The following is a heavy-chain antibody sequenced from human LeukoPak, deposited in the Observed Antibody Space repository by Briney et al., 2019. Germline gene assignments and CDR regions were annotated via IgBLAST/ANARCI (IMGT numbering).Heavy chain of an antibody. Sequence: GGCLRLFCAASGFTFDDYAMHWVRQAPGKGLEWVSGISWNSGSIGYADSVKGRFTISRDNAKNSLYLQMNSLRAEDTALYYCAKSIIKEQLAAFDIWGQGTMVTVSS. V-gene: IGHV3-9*01. J-gene: IGHJ3*02. CDR3: AKSIIKEQLAAFDI. D-gene: IGHD6-13*01. CDR1: GFTFDDYA. CDR2: ISWNSGSI.